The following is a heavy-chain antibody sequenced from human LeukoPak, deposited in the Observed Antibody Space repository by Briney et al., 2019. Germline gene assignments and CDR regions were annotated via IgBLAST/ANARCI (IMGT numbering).Heavy chain of an antibody. J-gene: IGHJ5*02. CDR2: IIPIFGTA. CDR3: ARDGEMATILGNWFDP. D-gene: IGHD5-24*01. CDR1: GGTSSSYA. V-gene: IGHV1-69*13. Sequence: SVKVSCKASGGTSSSYAISWVRQAPGQGLEWMGGIIPIFGTANYAQKFQGRVTITADESTSTAYMELSSLRSEDTAVYYCARDGEMATILGNWFDPWGQGTLVTVSS.